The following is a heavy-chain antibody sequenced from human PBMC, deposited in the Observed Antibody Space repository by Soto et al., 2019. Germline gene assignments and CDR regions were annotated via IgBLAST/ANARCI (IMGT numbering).Heavy chain of an antibody. J-gene: IGHJ6*02. CDR1: GYTFTSYD. V-gene: IGHV1-8*01. CDR2: MNPNSGNT. D-gene: IGHD5-18*01. CDR3: ARGGVDTAMAYYYYGMDV. Sequence: GASVKVSCKASGYTFTSYDINWVRQATGQGLEWMGWMNPNSGNTGYAQKFQGRVTMTRNTSISTAYMELSSLRSEDTAVYYCARGGVDTAMAYYYYGMDVWGQGNTVTFSS.